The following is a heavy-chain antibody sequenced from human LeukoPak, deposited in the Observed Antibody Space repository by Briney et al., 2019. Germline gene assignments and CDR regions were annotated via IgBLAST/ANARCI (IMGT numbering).Heavy chain of an antibody. Sequence: ASVKVSCKASGYVFTGYYMHWVRQAPGQGLEWMGWINPNSGGTNYAQKFQGRVTMTRDTSISIAYMELSRLRSDDTAVYYCARERDGIFDYWGQGTLVTVSS. CDR1: GYVFTGYY. D-gene: IGHD1-26*01. CDR2: INPNSGGT. V-gene: IGHV1-2*02. CDR3: ARERDGIFDY. J-gene: IGHJ4*02.